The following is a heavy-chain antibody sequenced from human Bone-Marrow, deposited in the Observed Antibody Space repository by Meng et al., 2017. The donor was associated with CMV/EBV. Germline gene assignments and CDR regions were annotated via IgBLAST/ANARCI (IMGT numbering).Heavy chain of an antibody. CDR1: GYTFNRYG. J-gene: IGHJ4*02. CDR3: ARDLRFLGWLSQGLSLDY. Sequence: ASVKVSCKASGYTFNRYGFSWVRQAPGQGLEYMGWISAYNGNTKYAQKFQGRVTMTTDTSTSTVYMELRSLRSDDTAVYYCARDLRFLGWLSQGLSLDYWGQGTLVTVSS. CDR2: ISAYNGNT. V-gene: IGHV1-18*01. D-gene: IGHD3-3*01.